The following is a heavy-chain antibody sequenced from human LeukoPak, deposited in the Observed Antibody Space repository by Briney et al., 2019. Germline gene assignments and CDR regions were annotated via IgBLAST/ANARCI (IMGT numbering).Heavy chain of an antibody. CDR1: GFTFSSYW. Sequence: GGSLRLSCAASGFTFSSYWMHWVRQAPGKGLVWVSHINSDGSSTSYADSVKGRFTISRDNSKNTLYLQMNSLRAEDTAVYYCAKDRVWLPSDAFDIWGQGTMVTVSS. J-gene: IGHJ3*02. CDR3: AKDRVWLPSDAFDI. CDR2: INSDGSST. D-gene: IGHD5-18*01. V-gene: IGHV3-74*01.